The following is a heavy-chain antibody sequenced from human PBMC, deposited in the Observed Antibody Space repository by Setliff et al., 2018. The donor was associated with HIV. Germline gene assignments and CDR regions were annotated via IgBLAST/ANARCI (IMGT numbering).Heavy chain of an antibody. Sequence: SETLSLTCAVSGGSISSGNWWSWVRQPPGKRLEWIGEIYHSGITNYNPSLKSRVTISVDKSKNQFSLKLSSVTAADTAVYYCARDRGSSYYYYYYMDVWGKGTTVTVSS. CDR3: ARDRGSSYYYYYYMDV. CDR1: GGSISSGNW. CDR2: IYHSGIT. V-gene: IGHV4-4*02. D-gene: IGHD6-6*01. J-gene: IGHJ6*03.